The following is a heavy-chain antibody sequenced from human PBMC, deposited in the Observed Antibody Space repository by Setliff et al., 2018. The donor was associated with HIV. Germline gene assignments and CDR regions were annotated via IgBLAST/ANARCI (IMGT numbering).Heavy chain of an antibody. CDR2: MFVGDSDT. Sequence: GESLKISCKGSGYSFTNNDIGWVRQMPGKGLEWMAVMFVGDSDTSTDSPSFQGQVTFSVAKSIRTSYLQWSSLNASDTAIYYCARRAFNGYYFYSWGQGTLVTVSS. D-gene: IGHD2-8*01. CDR1: GYSFTNND. J-gene: IGHJ4*02. V-gene: IGHV5-51*01. CDR3: ARRAFNGYYFYS.